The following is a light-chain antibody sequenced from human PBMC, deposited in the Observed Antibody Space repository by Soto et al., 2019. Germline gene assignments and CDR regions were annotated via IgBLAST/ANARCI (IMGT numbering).Light chain of an antibody. CDR2: AAS. CDR1: QGISSY. V-gene: IGKV1-9*01. Sequence: DIQLTQSPSFLSASVGDRVTITCRASQGISSYLAWYQQKPGQAPKLLIYAASTLQSGVPSRFSGSGSGTEFTLTISSLQPEDFATYYCQQLNSYPLFTFGPGTKVDIK. CDR3: QQLNSYPLFT. J-gene: IGKJ3*01.